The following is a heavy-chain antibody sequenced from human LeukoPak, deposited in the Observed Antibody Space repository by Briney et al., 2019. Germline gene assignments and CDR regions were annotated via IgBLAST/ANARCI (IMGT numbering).Heavy chain of an antibody. CDR3: AREMTTVTPGAFDI. J-gene: IGHJ3*02. CDR1: GYTFTSYD. CDR2: MNPNSGNT. Sequence: ASVKVSCKASGYTFTSYDINWVRQATGQGLEWMGWMNPNSGNTGYAQKFQGRVTMNTDTSTSTAYMELRSLRSDDTAVYYCAREMTTVTPGAFDIWGQGTMVTVSS. V-gene: IGHV1-8*02. D-gene: IGHD4-17*01.